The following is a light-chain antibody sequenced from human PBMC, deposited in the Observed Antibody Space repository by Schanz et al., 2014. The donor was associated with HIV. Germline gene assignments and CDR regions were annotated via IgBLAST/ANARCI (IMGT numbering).Light chain of an antibody. CDR3: SSYTSSSTWV. CDR2: DVS. J-gene: IGLJ3*02. V-gene: IGLV2-14*03. CDR1: SGDVGSYNY. Sequence: QSVLTQPASVSGSPGQSISISCTGTSGDVGSYNYVSWYQQHPGKAPKLMIYDVSNRPSGVSSRFSGSKSGNTASLTISGLQAEDEADYYCSSYTSSSTWVFGGRTKLTVL.